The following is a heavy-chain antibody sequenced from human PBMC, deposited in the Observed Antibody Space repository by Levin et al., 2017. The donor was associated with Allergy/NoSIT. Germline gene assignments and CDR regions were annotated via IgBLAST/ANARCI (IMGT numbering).Heavy chain of an antibody. J-gene: IGHJ6*03. CDR3: ARHRDGYSGYNGCFYYYMDV. Sequence: GESLKISCQGSGYSFTSYWIGWVRQMPGKGLEWMGIIYPGDSDTKYSPSFQGQVTISADKSSSTAYLQWSSLRASDTAIYYCARHRDGYSGYNGCFYYYMDVWGRGTTVTVSS. V-gene: IGHV5-51*01. D-gene: IGHD5-12*01. CDR1: GYSFTSYW. CDR2: IYPGDSDT.